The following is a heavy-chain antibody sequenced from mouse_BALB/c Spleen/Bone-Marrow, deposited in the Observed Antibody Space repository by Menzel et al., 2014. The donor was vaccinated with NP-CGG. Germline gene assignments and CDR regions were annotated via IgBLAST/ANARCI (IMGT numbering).Heavy chain of an antibody. V-gene: IGHV1-4*01. Sequence: QVQLQQSGAELARPEASVKMSCKASGYTFTSYTMHWVKQRPGQGLEWIGYINPSSGYANYNQKFKDKATLTADKSSSTAYMQLSSLTSEDSAVYYCARSAYYRSPFAYWGQGTLVTVSA. J-gene: IGHJ3*01. CDR1: GYTFTSYT. D-gene: IGHD2-14*01. CDR2: INPSSGYA. CDR3: ARSAYYRSPFAY.